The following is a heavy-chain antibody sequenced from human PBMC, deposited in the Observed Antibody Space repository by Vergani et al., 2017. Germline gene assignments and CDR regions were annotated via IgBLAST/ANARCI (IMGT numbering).Heavy chain of an antibody. CDR3: AGRITVLYYYYGMDV. J-gene: IGHJ6*02. CDR1: GYTFTSYG. D-gene: IGHD3-16*01. V-gene: IGHV1-18*01. Sequence: QVQLVQSGAEVKKPGASVKVSCKASGYTFTSYGISWVRQAPGQGLEWMGWISAYNGNTNYAQKLQGRVTMTTDTSTSTAYMELRSLRSEDTAVYYCAGRITVLYYYYGMDVWGQGTTVTVSS. CDR2: ISAYNGNT.